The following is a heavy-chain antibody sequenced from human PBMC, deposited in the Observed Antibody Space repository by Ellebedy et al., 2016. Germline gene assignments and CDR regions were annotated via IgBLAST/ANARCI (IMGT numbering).Heavy chain of an antibody. D-gene: IGHD6-6*01. CDR3: ARSPTYSSSSGWIDS. Sequence: SLKISXAASGFAFKNYAMHWVRQPPGKGLEWVSGISWNTGNVDYADSVRGRFTISRDNAKNSLYLEMNSLRPEDTALYYCARSPTYSSSSGWIDSWGQGTLVTVSS. V-gene: IGHV3-9*01. CDR1: GFAFKNYA. CDR2: ISWNTGNV. J-gene: IGHJ5*01.